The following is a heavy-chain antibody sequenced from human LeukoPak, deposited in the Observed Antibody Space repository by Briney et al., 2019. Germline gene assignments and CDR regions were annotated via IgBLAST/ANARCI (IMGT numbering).Heavy chain of an antibody. CDR3: ATAFRNYDFWSGLGFDY. Sequence: ASVKVSCKVSGYTLTELSMHWVRQAPGKGLEWVGGFDLEDGETVYAQKFQGRVTMTEDTSSDTAYMDLSSLRSEDTAVYYCATAFRNYDFWSGLGFDYWGQGTLVTVSS. J-gene: IGHJ4*02. V-gene: IGHV1-24*01. CDR1: GYTLTELS. D-gene: IGHD3-3*01. CDR2: FDLEDGET.